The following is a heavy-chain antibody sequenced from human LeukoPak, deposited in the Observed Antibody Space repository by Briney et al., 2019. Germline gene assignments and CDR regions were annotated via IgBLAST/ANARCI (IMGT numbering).Heavy chain of an antibody. CDR3: ARGGSMIFGVLND. J-gene: IGHJ4*02. CDR2: IDPNSGGT. D-gene: IGHD3/OR15-3a*01. V-gene: IGHV1-2*02. CDR1: GYTLTAYY. Sequence: ASVKVSCKASGYTLTAYYIHWVRQAPGQGLEWMRWIDPNSGGTNYAQRFQGRVTMTRDTSISTAYMELSRLRSDDTAVYYCARGGSMIFGVLNDWGQGARVTVSS.